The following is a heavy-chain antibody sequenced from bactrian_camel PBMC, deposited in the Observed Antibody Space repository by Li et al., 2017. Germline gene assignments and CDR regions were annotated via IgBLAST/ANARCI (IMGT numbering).Heavy chain of an antibody. D-gene: IGHD1*01. V-gene: IGHV3S53*01. Sequence: HVQLVESGGGSVQAGETLRLFCTASGSISADADMGWYRQAPKRECELVASISSDGSTYYADSVKCRFTISQDNAKATLYLQMNSLKPEDTAMYYCNAKLEVGYSGSWCREVSDYWGQGTQVTVS. CDR1: GSISADAD. CDR2: ISSDGST. J-gene: IGHJ4*01. CDR3: NAKLEVGYSGSWCREVSDY.